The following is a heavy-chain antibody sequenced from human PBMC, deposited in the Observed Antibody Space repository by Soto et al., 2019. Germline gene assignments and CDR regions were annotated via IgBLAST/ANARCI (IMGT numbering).Heavy chain of an antibody. CDR2: IIPIFGTA. Sequence: QVQLVQSGAEVKKPGSSVKVSCKASGGTFSSYAISWVRQAPGQGLEWMGGIIPIFGTANYAQKFQGRVTITADKSTRTAYMELSSLRSEDQAVYCCARGPQPAARLLYSSGTDVWGQGTTVTVSS. J-gene: IGHJ6*01. CDR1: GGTFSSYA. V-gene: IGHV1-69*06. CDR3: ARGPQPAARLLYSSGTDV. D-gene: IGHD6-6*01.